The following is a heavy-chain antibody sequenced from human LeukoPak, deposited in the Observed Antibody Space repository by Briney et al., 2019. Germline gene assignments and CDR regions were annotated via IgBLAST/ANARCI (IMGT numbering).Heavy chain of an antibody. CDR3: ASLWFGELGYDY. CDR1: GYTFTSYY. Sequence: ASVKVSCKASGYTFTSYYMHWVRQAPGQGLEWMGIINPSGGSTSYAQKFQGRVTMTRDTSTSTVYMELSSLRSDDTAVYYCASLWFGELGYDYWGQGTLVTVSS. CDR2: INPSGGST. J-gene: IGHJ4*02. D-gene: IGHD3-10*01. V-gene: IGHV1-46*01.